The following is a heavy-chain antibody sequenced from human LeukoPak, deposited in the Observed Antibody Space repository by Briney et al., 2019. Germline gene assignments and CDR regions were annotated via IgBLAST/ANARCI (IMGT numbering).Heavy chain of an antibody. CDR2: ITDNGGST. D-gene: IGHD2-2*01. J-gene: IGHJ4*02. V-gene: IGHV3-23*01. CDR1: GLSFSSYG. Sequence: GGSLRLSCAASGLSFSSYGMSWVRQAPGKGLEWVSSITDNGGSTYYADSVKGRFTISRDNSRNMLYLQMDSLRAEDTAVYYCAKRVDYSSPGGYFDYWGQGTLVTVSS. CDR3: AKRVDYSSPGGYFDY.